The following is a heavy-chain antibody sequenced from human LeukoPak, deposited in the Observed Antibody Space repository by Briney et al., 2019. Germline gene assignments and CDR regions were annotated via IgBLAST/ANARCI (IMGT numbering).Heavy chain of an antibody. CDR1: GFTFSSYW. CDR2: IKQDGSEK. V-gene: IGHV3-7*01. J-gene: IGHJ4*02. Sequence: PGGSLRLSCAASGFTFSSYWMSWVRQAPGKGLEWVANIKQDGSEKYYVDSVKGRFTVSRDNAKNSLYLQMNSLRAEDTAIYYCARDLGSYSSGWYMGFDYWGQGTLVTVSS. D-gene: IGHD6-19*01. CDR3: ARDLGSYSSGWYMGFDY.